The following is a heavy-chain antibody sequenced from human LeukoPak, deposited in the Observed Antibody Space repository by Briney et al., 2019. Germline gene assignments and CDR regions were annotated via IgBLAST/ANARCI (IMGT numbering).Heavy chain of an antibody. J-gene: IGHJ3*02. CDR1: GFTFSSYA. V-gene: IGHV3-23*01. CDR3: AREGYPHDAFDI. D-gene: IGHD2-15*01. Sequence: GGSLRLSCAASGFTFSSYAMSWVRQAPGKGLEWVSVISGSGGNTYYADSVKGRFTISRDNSKNTLYLQMNSLRAEDTAVYYCAREGYPHDAFDIWGQGTMVTVSS. CDR2: ISGSGGNT.